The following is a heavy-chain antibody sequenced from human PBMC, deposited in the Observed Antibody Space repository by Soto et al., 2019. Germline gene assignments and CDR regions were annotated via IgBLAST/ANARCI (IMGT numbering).Heavy chain of an antibody. J-gene: IGHJ4*02. D-gene: IGHD4-17*01. CDR3: TSGTFETTAPFY. CDR1: SGSITNDR. Sequence: PETLSLTCSVYSGSITNDRCGWVRPPAGKGREWIGRMFASGRANYNPSLQSRATMSVDTPKNQFSLTTTSSAAADTAVYYCTSGTFETTAPFYWGQGIPVTVSS. CDR2: MFASGRA. V-gene: IGHV4-4*07.